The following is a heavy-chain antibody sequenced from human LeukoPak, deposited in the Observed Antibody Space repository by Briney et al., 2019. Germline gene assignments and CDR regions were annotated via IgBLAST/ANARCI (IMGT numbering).Heavy chain of an antibody. CDR1: GFTFSSYG. Sequence: GKSLRLSCAASGFTFSSYGMHWVRQAPGKGLEWVAVISYDGSNKYYADSVKGRFTISRDNSKNTLYLQMNSLRAEGTAVHYCAKDFEDYVWGSPLSYWGQGTLVTVSS. CDR3: AKDFEDYVWGSPLSY. J-gene: IGHJ4*02. CDR2: ISYDGSNK. D-gene: IGHD3-16*01. V-gene: IGHV3-30*18.